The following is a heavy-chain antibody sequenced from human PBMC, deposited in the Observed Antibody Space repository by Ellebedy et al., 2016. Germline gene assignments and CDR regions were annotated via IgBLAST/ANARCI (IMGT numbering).Heavy chain of an antibody. V-gene: IGHV3-23*01. Sequence: GESLKISXAASGFTFSSYVMSWVRQAPGKGLEWVSAISGSGGSTYHADSVKGRFTISRDNSKNTQYLQMNSLRAEDTAVYHCAKYSSTTNYYYGMDIWGQGTTVTVS. CDR1: GFTFSSYV. CDR2: ISGSGGST. J-gene: IGHJ6*02. D-gene: IGHD2-2*01. CDR3: AKYSSTTNYYYGMDI.